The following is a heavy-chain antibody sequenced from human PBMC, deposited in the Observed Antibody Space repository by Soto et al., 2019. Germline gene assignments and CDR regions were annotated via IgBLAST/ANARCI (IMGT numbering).Heavy chain of an antibody. CDR3: AKARVRIVGANSFDY. D-gene: IGHD1-26*01. V-gene: IGHV3-30*18. CDR1: GFTFSNYG. J-gene: IGHJ4*02. CDR2: ISDDGDKR. Sequence: GGSLRLSCVVSGFTFSNYGMHWVRQPPGKGLEWVALISDDGDKRYYADSVRGRLIISRDNSKDTLHLQMNSLGPDDTAVYFCAKARVRIVGANSFDYWGQGTPVTVSS.